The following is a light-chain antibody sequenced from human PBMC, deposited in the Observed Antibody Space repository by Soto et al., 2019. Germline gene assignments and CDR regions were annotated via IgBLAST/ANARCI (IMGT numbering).Light chain of an antibody. Sequence: DIQMTQSPSTLSASVVDRVTITCRASQSISVWLAWYQQKPGKAPNLLIYKASSLESGVPSRFSGSGSGTEFTLTISSLQPDDFATYYCQHYNSYSEAFGQGTKVDIK. J-gene: IGKJ1*01. CDR2: KAS. CDR1: QSISVW. V-gene: IGKV1-5*03. CDR3: QHYNSYSEA.